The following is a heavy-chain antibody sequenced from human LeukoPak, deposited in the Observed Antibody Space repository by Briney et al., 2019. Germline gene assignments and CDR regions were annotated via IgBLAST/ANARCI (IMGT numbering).Heavy chain of an antibody. J-gene: IGHJ3*02. V-gene: IGHV3-30*18. CDR3: AKGVVAAPQGDDAFDI. CDR1: GFTFSSYG. Sequence: PGGSLRLSCAASGFTFSSYGMHWVRQAPGKGLEWVAVISYDGSNKYYADSVKGRFTISRDNSKNTLYLQMNSLRAEDTAVYYCAKGVVAAPQGDDAFDIWGQGTMVTVSS. CDR2: ISYDGSNK. D-gene: IGHD2-15*01.